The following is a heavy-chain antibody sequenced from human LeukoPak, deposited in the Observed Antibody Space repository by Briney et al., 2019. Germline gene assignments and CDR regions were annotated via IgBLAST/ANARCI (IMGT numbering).Heavy chain of an antibody. CDR3: AREGSTNILDY. V-gene: IGHV4-59*01. J-gene: IGHJ4*02. Sequence: PSETLSLTCTVSGGSISNYYWSWIRQPPGKGLEWIGYIYSSGSTNYNPSLKSRVTISVDTSKDQFSLKLSSVTAADTAVYYCAREGSTNILDYWGQGTLVTVSS. CDR1: GGSISNYY. CDR2: IYSSGST. D-gene: IGHD2-2*01.